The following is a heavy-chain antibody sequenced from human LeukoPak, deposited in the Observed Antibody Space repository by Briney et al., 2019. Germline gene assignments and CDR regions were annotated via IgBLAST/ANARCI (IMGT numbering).Heavy chain of an antibody. V-gene: IGHV3-66*01. CDR2: IYSGGST. Sequence: GGSLRLSCAASGFTVSSNYMSWVRQAPGKGLEWVSVIYSGGSTYYADSVQGRFTISRDNSKNTLYLQMNSLRAEDTAVYYCAGSWIGRIVETSYYFDYWGQGTLVTVSS. CDR3: AGSWIGRIVETSYYFDY. D-gene: IGHD1-26*01. CDR1: GFTVSSNY. J-gene: IGHJ4*02.